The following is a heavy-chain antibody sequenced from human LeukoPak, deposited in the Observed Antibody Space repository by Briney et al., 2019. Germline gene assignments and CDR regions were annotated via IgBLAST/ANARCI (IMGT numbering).Heavy chain of an antibody. V-gene: IGHV3-23*01. CDR2: ISGSGGST. Sequence: GGSLRLSCAASGFTFSSYAMSWVRQAPGKGLEWVAGISGSGGSTYYADSVKGRFTISRDNSKNTLYLQMNSLRAEDTAVYYCAKTTYYDFQSDYPEYYFDYWGQGTLVTVSS. CDR1: GFTFSSYA. D-gene: IGHD3-3*01. CDR3: AKTTYYDFQSDYPEYYFDY. J-gene: IGHJ4*02.